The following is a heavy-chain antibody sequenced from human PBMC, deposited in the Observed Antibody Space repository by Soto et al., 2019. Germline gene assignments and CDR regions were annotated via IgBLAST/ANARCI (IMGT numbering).Heavy chain of an antibody. J-gene: IGHJ4*02. CDR2: ISPYTGNT. CDR3: ARLGWELLSGRRYFDY. V-gene: IGHV1-18*04. D-gene: IGHD1-26*01. Sequence: QVLLVQSGPEGKKPGASMKVSCKTSGYTFSDFALTWVRQAPDQGLEWLGWISPYTGNTNYAQRLQDRVTMTTDTSTSTAYLELRSLRSDDTAVYYCARLGWELLSGRRYFDYWGQGTLVTVSS. CDR1: GYTFSDFA.